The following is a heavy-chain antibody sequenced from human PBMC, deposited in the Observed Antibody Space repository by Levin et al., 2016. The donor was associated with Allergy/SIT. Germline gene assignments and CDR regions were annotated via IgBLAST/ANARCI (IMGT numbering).Heavy chain of an antibody. V-gene: IGHV3-21*01. CDR3: ARVAYSYDSSGYYHPDAFDL. CDR2: IRSDSGYI. D-gene: IGHD3-22*01. Sequence: QPPGKGLEWVASIRSDSGYIHFADSLKGRFGITRDNAKNSLYLHMSRLRAEDTAMYYCARVAYSYDSSGYYHPDAFDLWGQGTMVTVSS. J-gene: IGHJ3*01.